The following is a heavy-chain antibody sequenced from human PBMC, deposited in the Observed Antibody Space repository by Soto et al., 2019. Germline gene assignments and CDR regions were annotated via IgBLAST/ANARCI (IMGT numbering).Heavy chain of an antibody. CDR2: IFYNGNA. D-gene: IGHD3-10*01. V-gene: IGHV4-31*03. J-gene: IGHJ4*02. CDR1: GGSISNGDYY. CDR3: ASLRGSGTNFFFDS. Sequence: QVLLQESGPGLVKPSQTLSLTCSVSGGSISNGDYYWTWIRQLPGKGLEWIAYIFYNGNAYYTPSLKSRLTISVDTSENQFSLKLTSVTAADTAVYYCASLRGSGTNFFFDSWGQGNLVTVSS.